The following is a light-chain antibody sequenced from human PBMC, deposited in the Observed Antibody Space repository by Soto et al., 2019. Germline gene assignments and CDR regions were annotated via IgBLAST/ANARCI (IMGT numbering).Light chain of an antibody. Sequence: DIQMTHSPSSVSASVGDRVTIACQASQDIRKDLNWYHQKPGKAPKPLIHGASNLATGVPSRFSGSGSGTDFTFPLSRLQPEDIATYYCQQYDNLPLTFGGGTKV. CDR1: QDIRKD. J-gene: IGKJ4*01. CDR2: GAS. CDR3: QQYDNLPLT. V-gene: IGKV1-33*01.